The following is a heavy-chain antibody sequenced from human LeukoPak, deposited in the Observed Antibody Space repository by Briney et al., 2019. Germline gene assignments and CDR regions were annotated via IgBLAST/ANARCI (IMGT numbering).Heavy chain of an antibody. Sequence: SETLSLTCTVSGGSISSYYWSWIRQHPGKGLEWIGYIYYSGSTYYNPSLKSRVTTSVDTSKNQFSLKLDSVTAADTAVYYCARAKRMGYDTSGYYYGYFDYWGQGTLVTVSS. CDR1: GGSISSYY. CDR3: ARAKRMGYDTSGYYYGYFDY. D-gene: IGHD3-22*01. CDR2: IYYSGST. J-gene: IGHJ4*02. V-gene: IGHV4-59*06.